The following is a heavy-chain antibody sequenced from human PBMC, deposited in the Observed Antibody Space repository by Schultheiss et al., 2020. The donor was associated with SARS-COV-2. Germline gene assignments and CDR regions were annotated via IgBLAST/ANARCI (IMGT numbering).Heavy chain of an antibody. V-gene: IGHV4-34*01. CDR2: INHSGST. CDR3: ATLRYFDSGFDY. D-gene: IGHD3-9*01. CDR1: GGSFSGYF. J-gene: IGHJ4*02. Sequence: GSLRLSCAVYGGSFSGYFWSWIRQPPGKGLEWIGEINHSGSTNYNPSLKSRVIISVDTSKNQFSLKVNSVTAADTAVYYCATLRYFDSGFDYWGQGTLVTVSS.